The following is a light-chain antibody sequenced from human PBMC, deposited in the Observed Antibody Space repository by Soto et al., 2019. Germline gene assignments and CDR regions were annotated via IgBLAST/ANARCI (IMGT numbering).Light chain of an antibody. Sequence: EIVLTQSPATLSLSPGERATLSCRASQSVSSYLAWYQQKPGQAPRLLIYDASNRATGIPARFSGSGSGTDFTLAISSLEPEDFATYYCLQDYNYPPAFGKGTKV. V-gene: IGKV3-11*01. CDR2: DAS. CDR1: QSVSSY. CDR3: LQDYNYPPA. J-gene: IGKJ1*01.